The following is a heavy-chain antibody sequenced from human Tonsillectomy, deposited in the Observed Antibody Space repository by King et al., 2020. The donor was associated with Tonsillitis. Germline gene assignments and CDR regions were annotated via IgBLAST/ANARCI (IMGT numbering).Heavy chain of an antibody. J-gene: IGHJ4*02. CDR1: GYTFSDYY. CDR3: ARDPWTSYYDFWSTSYRGGCYFDY. CDR2: LNPNTGGT. V-gene: IGHV1-2*02. Sequence: VQLVQSGAEVKKPGASVKVSCKASGYTFSDYYMHWVRQAPGQGLEWMGWLNPNTGGTNFAQVFQGRITMTRDTSISTAYMELNSLRSDDTAVYYCARDPWTSYYDFWSTSYRGGCYFDYWGQGTLVTVSS. D-gene: IGHD3-3*01.